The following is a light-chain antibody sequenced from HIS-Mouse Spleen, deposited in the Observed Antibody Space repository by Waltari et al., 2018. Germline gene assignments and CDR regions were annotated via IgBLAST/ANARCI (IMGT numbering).Light chain of an antibody. V-gene: IGLV1-44*01. CDR2: SNN. CDR3: AAWDDSLNGVV. Sequence: QSVLTQPPSASGTPGQRVTIPWSGSSPNLGSNTVNWYQQLPGTAPKLLIYSNNQRPSGVPDRFSGSKSGTSASLAISGLQSEDEADYYCAAWDDSLNGVVFGGGTKLTVL. J-gene: IGLJ2*01. CDR1: SPNLGSNT.